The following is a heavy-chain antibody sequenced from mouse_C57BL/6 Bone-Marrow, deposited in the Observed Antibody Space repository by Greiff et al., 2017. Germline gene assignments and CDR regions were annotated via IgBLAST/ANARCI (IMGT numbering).Heavy chain of an antibody. CDR1: GYTFTSYG. CDR2: IYPRSGNT. J-gene: IGHJ3*01. V-gene: IGHV1-81*01. Sequence: QVQLQQSGAELARPGASVKLSCKASGYTFTSYGISWVKQRTGQGLEWIGEIYPRSGNTYSHEKFKGKATLTADKSSSTAYMELRSLTSEDSAVYFCARETAQARAWFAYWGQGTLVTVSA. D-gene: IGHD3-2*02. CDR3: ARETAQARAWFAY.